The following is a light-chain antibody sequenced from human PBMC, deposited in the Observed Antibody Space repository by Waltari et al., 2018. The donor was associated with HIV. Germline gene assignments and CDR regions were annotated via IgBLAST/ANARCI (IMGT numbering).Light chain of an antibody. Sequence: EIVMTQSPATLSVSPGERATFSCRASQSVSSNLAWYQQKPGQAPRLLISGASTRATGIPARFSGSGSGTEFTLTISSLQSEDFAVYYCQQYNNWPRTFGQGTKVEIK. J-gene: IGKJ1*01. CDR3: QQYNNWPRT. CDR1: QSVSSN. V-gene: IGKV3-15*01. CDR2: GAS.